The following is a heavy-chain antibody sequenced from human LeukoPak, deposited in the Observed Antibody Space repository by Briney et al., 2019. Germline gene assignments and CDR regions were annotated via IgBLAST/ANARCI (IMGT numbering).Heavy chain of an antibody. V-gene: IGHV4-61*05. Sequence: SETLSLTCTVSGGSISSSSYYWGWIRQPPGKGLEWIGYIYYSGSTNYNPSLKSRVTISVDTSKNQFSLKLSSVTAADTAVYYCARGPVVVAATPYYYGMDVWGQGTTVTVSS. J-gene: IGHJ6*02. CDR1: GGSISSSSYY. CDR3: ARGPVVVAATPYYYGMDV. D-gene: IGHD2-15*01. CDR2: IYYSGST.